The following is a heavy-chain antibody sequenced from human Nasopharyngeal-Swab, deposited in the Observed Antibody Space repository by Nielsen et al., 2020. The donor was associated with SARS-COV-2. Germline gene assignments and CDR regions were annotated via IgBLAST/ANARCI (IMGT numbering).Heavy chain of an antibody. D-gene: IGHD2-2*01. CDR3: ARGTYDFQLLFCDY. Sequence: GGSLRLSCVASGFTFSTYAFHWVRQAPGKGLEWVTFISSDGSSKYYADSVKGRFTISRDNSKNTVYLQVNSLRADDTAVYYCARGTYDFQLLFCDYWGQGTLVTVSS. CDR1: GFTFSTYA. V-gene: IGHV3-30-3*01. J-gene: IGHJ4*02. CDR2: ISSDGSSK.